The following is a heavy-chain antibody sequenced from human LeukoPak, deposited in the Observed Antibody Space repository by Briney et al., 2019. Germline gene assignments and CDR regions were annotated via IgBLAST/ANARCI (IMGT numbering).Heavy chain of an antibody. CDR1: GGSFSGDY. Sequence: SETLSLTCAVYGGSFSGDYWSWIRQPPGKGLEWIGEINHSGSTNYNPSLKSRVTISVDTSKNQFSLKLSSVTAADTAVYYCASSGYYPFDYWGQGTLVTVSS. CDR2: INHSGST. J-gene: IGHJ4*02. D-gene: IGHD4-17*01. V-gene: IGHV4-34*01. CDR3: ASSGYYPFDY.